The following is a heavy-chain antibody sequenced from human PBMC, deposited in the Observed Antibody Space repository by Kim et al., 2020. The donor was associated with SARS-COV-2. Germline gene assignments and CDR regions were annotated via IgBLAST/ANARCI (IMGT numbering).Heavy chain of an antibody. CDR3: AAGQIGSSWFRVGDY. J-gene: IGHJ4*02. V-gene: IGHV1-58*01. CDR1: GFTFTSSA. Sequence: SVKVSCKASGFTFTSSAVQWVRQARGQRLEWIGWIVVGSGNTNYAQKFQERVTITRDMSTSTAYMELSSLRSEDTAVYYCAAGQIGSSWFRVGDYWGQGTLVTVSS. CDR2: IVVGSGNT. D-gene: IGHD6-13*01.